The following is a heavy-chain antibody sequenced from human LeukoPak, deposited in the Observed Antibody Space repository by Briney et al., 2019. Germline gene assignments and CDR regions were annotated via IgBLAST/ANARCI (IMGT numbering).Heavy chain of an antibody. D-gene: IGHD3-10*01. CDR3: ARGPSITMVRGGQWYYYMDV. J-gene: IGHJ6*03. CDR2: ITPLFGTS. Sequence: SVKVSCKASGGTFSSYTISWVRQAPGQGLEWMGGITPLFGTSNYAQKFQDRLTVDADESTNTVSMELSSLRSEDWAVYYCARGPSITMVRGGQWYYYMDVWGKGTTVTISS. V-gene: IGHV1-69*13. CDR1: GGTFSSYT.